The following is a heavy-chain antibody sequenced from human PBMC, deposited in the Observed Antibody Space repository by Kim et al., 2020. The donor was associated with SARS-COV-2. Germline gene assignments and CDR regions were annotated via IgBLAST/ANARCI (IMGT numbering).Heavy chain of an antibody. D-gene: IGHD1-26*01. Sequence: GGSLRLSCAASGFTFSSYGMHWVRQAPGKGLEWVTLISYDGSNKYYADSVKGRFTISRDNSKNTLFLQMNSLRAEDTGVYYCAKDVGTSYYFYYGMDVWGQGTTVTVSS. CDR1: GFTFSSYG. J-gene: IGHJ6*02. CDR3: AKDVGTSYYFYYGMDV. CDR2: ISYDGSNK. V-gene: IGHV3-30*18.